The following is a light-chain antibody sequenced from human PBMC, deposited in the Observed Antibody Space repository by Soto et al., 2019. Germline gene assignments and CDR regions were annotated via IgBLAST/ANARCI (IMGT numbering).Light chain of an antibody. CDR3: QQLNSFPLP. J-gene: IGKJ3*01. Sequence: IQLTQSPSSLSASVGDRVTITCRASQGISSFLAWYQQKPGQAPKLLIYGASTLQSGVPSRFSGSGSGTDFTLTIGSLQPEDFAIYYCQQLNSFPLPFGPGTKVDIK. CDR2: GAS. V-gene: IGKV1-9*01. CDR1: QGISSF.